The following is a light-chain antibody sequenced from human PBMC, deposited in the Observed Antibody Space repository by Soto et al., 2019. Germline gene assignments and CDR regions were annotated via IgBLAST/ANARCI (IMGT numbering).Light chain of an antibody. Sequence: EIVMTQSPSTLSVSPGERSTLSCVASQSVGSNLAWYQQKPGQAPRLLISGASSRATGIPDRFIGSGSGTDFTLTINRLEPGDFALYYCQHYVEGIPITFGQGTRLEIK. CDR1: QSVGSN. J-gene: IGKJ5*01. V-gene: IGKV3D-15*01. CDR2: GAS. CDR3: QHYVEGIPIT.